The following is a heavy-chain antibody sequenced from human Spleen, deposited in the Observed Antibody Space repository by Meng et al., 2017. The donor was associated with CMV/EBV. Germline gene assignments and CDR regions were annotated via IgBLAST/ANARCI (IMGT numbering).Heavy chain of an antibody. CDR2: TSRSSRHM. CDR3: ARSMIMYNWNDLDA. CDR1: GFTFSDHY. D-gene: IGHD1-1*01. Sequence: GESLKISCAASGFTFSDHYMDWVRQAPRKGLEWVASTSRSSRHMYYAESLKGRFTISRDNAKNSFYLHMNSLRAEDTAVYYCARSMIMYNWNDLDAWGQGTLVTVSS. J-gene: IGHJ4*02. V-gene: IGHV3-21*01.